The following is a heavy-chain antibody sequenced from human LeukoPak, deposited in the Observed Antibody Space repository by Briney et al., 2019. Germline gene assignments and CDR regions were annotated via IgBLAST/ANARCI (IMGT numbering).Heavy chain of an antibody. V-gene: IGHV4-34*01. D-gene: IGHD3-3*01. CDR2: INHSGST. Sequence: SETLSLTCAVYGGSFSGYYWSWIRQPPGKGLEWIGEINHSGSTNHNPSLKSRVTISVDTSKNQFSLKLSSVTAADTAVYYCARTRITIFGVAKSRFDYWGQGTLVTVSS. J-gene: IGHJ4*02. CDR3: ARTRITIFGVAKSRFDY. CDR1: GGSFSGYY.